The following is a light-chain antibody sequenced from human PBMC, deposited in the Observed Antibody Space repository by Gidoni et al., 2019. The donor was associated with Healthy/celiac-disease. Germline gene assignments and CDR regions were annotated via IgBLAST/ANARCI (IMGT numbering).Light chain of an antibody. CDR1: SSDVGSYNL. CDR2: EVS. J-gene: IGLJ2*01. Sequence: QSALTQPASVSGSPGPSITTSCTGTSSDVGSYNLVSWSQQHPGKAPKLMIYEVSKRPSGVSNRFSGSKSGNTASLTISGLQAEDEADYYCCSYAGSSTHVVFGGGTKLTVL. CDR3: CSYAGSSTHVV. V-gene: IGLV2-23*02.